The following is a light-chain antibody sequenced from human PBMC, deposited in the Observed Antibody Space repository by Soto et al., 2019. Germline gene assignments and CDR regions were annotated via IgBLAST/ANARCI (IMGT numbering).Light chain of an antibody. CDR3: QQYSKEST. J-gene: IGKJ2*01. CDR2: KTS. Sequence: DVEMTQSPSTLPTSIGDRVTINCRASQNVSNWLAWYQQKPGKAPKLLIYKTSRLESGVPSRFSASGSGTDFRLTINRLQSDDFATYFCQQYSKESTFGQGTKLEIK. CDR1: QNVSNW. V-gene: IGKV1-5*03.